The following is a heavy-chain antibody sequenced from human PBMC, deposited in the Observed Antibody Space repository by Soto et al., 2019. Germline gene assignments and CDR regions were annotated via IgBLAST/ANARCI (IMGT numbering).Heavy chain of an antibody. V-gene: IGHV1-18*04. D-gene: IGHD3-10*01. CDR1: GYTFSNYG. CDR3: ARVNQSQYRRGDNWFDP. J-gene: IGHJ5*02. Sequence: QVQLVQSGAEVKKPGASVKVSCKASGYTFSNYGLSWVRQAPGQGLEWMGWINPYSGNTKYIQKLQGRVTLTTDTSTSTAYMELRSLRSDDPAVYYCARVNQSQYRRGDNWFDPWGQGTLVTVSS. CDR2: INPYSGNT.